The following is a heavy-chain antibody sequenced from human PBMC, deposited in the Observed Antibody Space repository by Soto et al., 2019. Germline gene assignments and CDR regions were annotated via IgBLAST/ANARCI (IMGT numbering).Heavy chain of an antibody. D-gene: IGHD2-15*01. CDR2: VSRSSVTT. Sequence: ESGGGLVQPGRSLRLSCAASGFTFDDYTMHWVRQAPGKGLEWVAAVSRSSVTTGYADSVKGRFTISRDNAKNSLYLQMNSLRVEDTALYYCVKDGYCSGDSCYPWYFDYWGQGTLVTVSS. CDR3: VKDGYCSGDSCYPWYFDY. CDR1: GFTFDDYT. V-gene: IGHV3-9*01. J-gene: IGHJ4*02.